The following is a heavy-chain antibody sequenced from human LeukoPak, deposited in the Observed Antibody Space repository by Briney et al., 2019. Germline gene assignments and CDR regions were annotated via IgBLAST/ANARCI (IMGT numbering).Heavy chain of an antibody. CDR3: ARGGLWFGELVNWFDP. J-gene: IGHJ5*02. D-gene: IGHD3-10*01. CDR1: GFTFSSYW. CDR2: IKQDGSEK. V-gene: IGHV3-7*03. Sequence: GGSLRLSCAASGFTFSSYWMSWVRQAPGKGLEWVANIKQDGSEKYYVDSVKGRFTISRDNAKNSLYLQMNSLRAEDTAVYYCARGGLWFGELVNWFDPWGQGTLVTVSS.